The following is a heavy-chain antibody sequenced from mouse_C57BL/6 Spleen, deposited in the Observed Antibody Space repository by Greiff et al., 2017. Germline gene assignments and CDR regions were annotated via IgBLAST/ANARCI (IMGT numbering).Heavy chain of an antibody. V-gene: IGHV1-15*01. CDR3: TRRTVVATGNFDY. CDR1: GYTFTDYE. J-gene: IGHJ2*01. Sequence: VQLQQSGAELVRPGASVTLSCKASGYTFTDYEMHWVKQTPVHGLEWIGAIDPETGGTAYNQKFKGKAILTAAKSSSTAYMELRSLTSEDSAVYYCTRRTVVATGNFDYWGQGTTLTVSS. CDR2: IDPETGGT. D-gene: IGHD1-1*01.